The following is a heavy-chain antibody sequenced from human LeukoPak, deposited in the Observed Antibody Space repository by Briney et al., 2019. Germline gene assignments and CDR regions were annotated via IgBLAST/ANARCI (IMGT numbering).Heavy chain of an antibody. CDR3: ARLGRWLQSGFDY. Sequence: PGGSLRLSCAASGFTFSSYSMNWVRQAPGKGLEWVSSISSSSSYIYYADSVKGRFTISRDNAKNSLYLQMNSLRAEDTAVYYRARLGRWLQSGFDYWGQGTLVTVSS. V-gene: IGHV3-21*01. J-gene: IGHJ4*02. CDR2: ISSSSSYI. D-gene: IGHD5-24*01. CDR1: GFTFSSYS.